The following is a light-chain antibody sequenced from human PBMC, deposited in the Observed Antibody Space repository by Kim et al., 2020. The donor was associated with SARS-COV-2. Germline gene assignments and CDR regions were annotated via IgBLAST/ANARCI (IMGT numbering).Light chain of an antibody. CDR2: LCS. J-gene: IGKJ2*01. CDR1: QSLQHSNGYNY. V-gene: IGKV2-28*01. CDR3: MQALQTPYT. Sequence: DIVMTQSPLSLPVTPGEPASISCRSSQSLQHSNGYNYLDWYLQKPGQSPQLLIYLCSNRASGVPDRFSGSGSGTDFTLKISRVEAENVGVYYCMQALQTPYTLGQGTEREI.